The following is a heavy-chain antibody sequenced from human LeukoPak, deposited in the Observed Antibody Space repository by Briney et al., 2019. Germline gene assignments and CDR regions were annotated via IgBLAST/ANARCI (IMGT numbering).Heavy chain of an antibody. CDR1: GDPLNNYY. D-gene: IGHD2-21*01. Sequence: KPSETLFLTLTVSGDPLNNYYWSLIRQPPRKGLEWIGHIYYSGSTNYNPSLKSRVTISIDTSKNQFSLKLSSVTAADTAVYYCARTAYARFFDLWGRGTLVTVSS. V-gene: IGHV4-59*01. CDR3: ARTAYARFFDL. J-gene: IGHJ2*01. CDR2: IYYSGST.